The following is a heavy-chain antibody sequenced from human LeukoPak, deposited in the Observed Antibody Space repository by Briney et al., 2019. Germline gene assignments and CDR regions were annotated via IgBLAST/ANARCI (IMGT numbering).Heavy chain of an antibody. CDR1: GFTFSTYW. V-gene: IGHV3-74*01. Sequence: GGSLRLSCAASGFTFSTYWMHWVRQAPGKGLVWVSQINTDGNSTTYADSVKGRFTVSRDNAKNTLYLQMNSLRAEDTDVYYCARELASGDWGQGTLVTVSS. CDR3: ARELASGD. D-gene: IGHD6-13*01. J-gene: IGHJ4*02. CDR2: INTDGNST.